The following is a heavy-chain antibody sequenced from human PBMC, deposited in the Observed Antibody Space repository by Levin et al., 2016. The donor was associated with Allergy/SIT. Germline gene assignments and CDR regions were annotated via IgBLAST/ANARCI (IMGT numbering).Heavy chain of an antibody. CDR2: MNPNSGNT. CDR3: ARDHGDYYDSSGPEH. Sequence: ASVKVSCKASGYTFTSYDINWVRQATGQGLEWMGWMNPNSGNTGYAQKFQGRVTMTRNTSISTAYMELSSLRSDDTAVYYCARDHGDYYDSSGPEHWGQGTLVTVSS. CDR1: GYTFTSYD. V-gene: IGHV1-8*01. J-gene: IGHJ4*02. D-gene: IGHD3-22*01.